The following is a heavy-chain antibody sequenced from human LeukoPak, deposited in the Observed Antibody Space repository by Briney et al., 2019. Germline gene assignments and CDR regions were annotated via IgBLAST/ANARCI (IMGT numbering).Heavy chain of an antibody. J-gene: IGHJ4*02. Sequence: GGSLRLSCAASGFTFSSHWMHWVRQAPGKGLVWVSRINSDGSSISYADSVKGRFTISRDNAKNTLYLQMNSLRAEDTAVYYCASLDSSGWYYFDYWGQGTLVTVSS. CDR2: INSDGSSI. CDR1: GFTFSSHW. V-gene: IGHV3-74*01. CDR3: ASLDSSGWYYFDY. D-gene: IGHD6-19*01.